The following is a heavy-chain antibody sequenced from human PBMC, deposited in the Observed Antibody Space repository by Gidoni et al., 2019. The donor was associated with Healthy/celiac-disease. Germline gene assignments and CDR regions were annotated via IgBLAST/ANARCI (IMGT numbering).Heavy chain of an antibody. CDR2: ISAYNGNT. Sequence: QVQLVQSGAEVKKPGASVKVSCKASGYTFTSYGISWVRQAPGQGLEWMGWISAYNGNTNYAQKLQGRVTMTTDTSTSTAYMELRSLRSEDTAVYYCARDLGGEYRSPYYYYYMDVWGKGTTVTVSS. D-gene: IGHD3-10*01. CDR3: ARDLGGEYRSPYYYYYMDV. V-gene: IGHV1-18*01. CDR1: GYTFTSYG. J-gene: IGHJ6*03.